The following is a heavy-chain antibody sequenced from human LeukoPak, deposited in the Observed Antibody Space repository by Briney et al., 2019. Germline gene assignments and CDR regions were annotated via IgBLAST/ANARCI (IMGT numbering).Heavy chain of an antibody. CDR3: ARALRQQLVTGWFDP. CDR1: GGSISSSRYY. V-gene: IGHV4-39*07. Sequence: PSETLSLTCTVSGGSISSSRYYWGWIRQPPGKGLEWIGNIYYSGSTNYHPSLKSRVTISVDTSKNQFSLNLISVTAADTAVYYCARALRQQLVTGWFDPWGQGTLVTVSS. CDR2: IYYSGST. D-gene: IGHD6-13*01. J-gene: IGHJ5*02.